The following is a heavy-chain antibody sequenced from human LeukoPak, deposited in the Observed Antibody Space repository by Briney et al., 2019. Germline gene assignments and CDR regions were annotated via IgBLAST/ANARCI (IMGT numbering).Heavy chain of an antibody. CDR1: GFTFTNAW. J-gene: IGHJ4*02. Sequence: PGGSLRLSCAASGFTFTNAWMTWVRQAPGKGLEWVGRIQSKRDGGAKYYASAVKGRFTISRDDSKNTLYLEMNSLKTEGTAVYYCATDAFCGGDCHTRGGQGTLVTVSS. V-gene: IGHV3-15*01. D-gene: IGHD2-21*02. CDR2: IQSKRDGGAK. CDR3: ATDAFCGGDCHTR.